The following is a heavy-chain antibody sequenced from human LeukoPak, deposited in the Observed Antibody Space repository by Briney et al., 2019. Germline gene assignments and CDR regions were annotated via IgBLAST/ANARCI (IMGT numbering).Heavy chain of an antibody. J-gene: IGHJ6*03. Sequence: GGSLRLSCAASGFTFSSYAMHWVRQAPGKGLEWVAVISYDGSNKYYADSVKGRFTISRDNSKNTLYLQMNSLRAEDTAVYYCAKGVGYCSSTSCYGGYYYYMDVWGKGTTVTVSS. V-gene: IGHV3-30-3*01. CDR2: ISYDGSNK. D-gene: IGHD2-2*01. CDR1: GFTFSSYA. CDR3: AKGVGYCSSTSCYGGYYYYMDV.